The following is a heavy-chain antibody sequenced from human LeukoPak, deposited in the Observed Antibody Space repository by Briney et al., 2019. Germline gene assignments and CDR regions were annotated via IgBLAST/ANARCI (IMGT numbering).Heavy chain of an antibody. J-gene: IGHJ3*02. Sequence: SETLSLTCTVSGGSISSYYWSWIRQPAGKGLEWIGRIYTSGSTNYNPSLKSRVTMSVDTSKNQFSLKLSSVTAADTAVYYCARVLDDFWSDAQVDAFDIWGQGTMVTVSS. D-gene: IGHD3-3*01. V-gene: IGHV4-4*07. CDR2: IYTSGST. CDR1: GGSISSYY. CDR3: ARVLDDFWSDAQVDAFDI.